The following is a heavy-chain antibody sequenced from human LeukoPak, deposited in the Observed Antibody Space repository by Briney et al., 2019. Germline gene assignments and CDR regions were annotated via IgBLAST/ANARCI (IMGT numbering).Heavy chain of an antibody. D-gene: IGHD3-22*01. J-gene: IGHJ3*02. CDR3: ARLAYYDNSGSSRPFDI. V-gene: IGHV2-5*02. Sequence: SGPTLVNPTQTLTLTCAFSGFSLTTRGVGVGWIRQPPGKALERLALIYWDDDKRYSPSLKSRLTITKDTSKKQVVLTVTNLDPVDTATYYCARLAYYDNSGSSRPFDIWGQGTRVTVSS. CDR1: GFSLTTRGVG. CDR2: IYWDDDK.